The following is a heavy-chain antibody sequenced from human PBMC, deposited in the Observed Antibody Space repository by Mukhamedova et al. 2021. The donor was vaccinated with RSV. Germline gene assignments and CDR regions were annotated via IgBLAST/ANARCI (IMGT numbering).Heavy chain of an antibody. Sequence: SDHYMDWVRQAPGKGLEWVGRIKKKVNSYTTDYAASVKGRFTISRDDSNNSLFLQMNSLKTEDTAVYYCARVSARAVGEYEYWGQG. J-gene: IGHJ4*02. D-gene: IGHD3-10*01. CDR2: IKKKVNSYTT. V-gene: IGHV3-72*01. CDR3: ARVSARAVGEYEY. CDR1: SDHY.